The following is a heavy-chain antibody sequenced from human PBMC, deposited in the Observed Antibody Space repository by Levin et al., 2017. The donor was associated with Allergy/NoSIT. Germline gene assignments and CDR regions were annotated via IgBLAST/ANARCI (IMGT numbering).Heavy chain of an antibody. V-gene: IGHV4-39*01. CDR2: IYYSGST. D-gene: IGHD4-11*01. J-gene: IGHJ4*02. CDR1: GVSIGSSSYY. CDR3: ARRFAASSNWDFDY. Sequence: LSQTLSLTCTVSGVSIGSSSYYWGWIRQPPGKGLEWIGSIYYSGSTYYNPSLKSRLTISVDTSKSQFSLKMTSVTAADTAVYYCARRFAASSNWDFDYWGQGTLVTVSS.